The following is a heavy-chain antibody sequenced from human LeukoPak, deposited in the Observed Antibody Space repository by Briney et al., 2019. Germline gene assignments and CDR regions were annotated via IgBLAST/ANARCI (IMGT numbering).Heavy chain of an antibody. CDR3: ARGARFLEWLGSGDSGY. CDR2: INPNSGGT. J-gene: IGHJ4*02. D-gene: IGHD3-3*01. V-gene: IGHV1-2*02. Sequence: ASVKVSCKASGYTFTGYYMHWVRQAPGQGLEWMGWINPNSGGTNYAQQFQGRVTMTRDTSISTAYTELSRLRTDDTAVYYCARGARFLEWLGSGDSGYWGQGTLVTVSS. CDR1: GYTFTGYY.